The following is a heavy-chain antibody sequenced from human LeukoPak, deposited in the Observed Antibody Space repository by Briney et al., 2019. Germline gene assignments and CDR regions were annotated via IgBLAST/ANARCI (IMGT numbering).Heavy chain of an antibody. D-gene: IGHD4/OR15-4a*01. V-gene: IGHV3-21*01. Sequence: PGGSLRLSCAASGVTFSSSTMNWVRRAPGKGLEWASSISSSSDYIYYADSVKGRFTISRDNAKNSLYLQMNSLRAEDTAVYYCVRIPNSANFPNWFDPWGQGTLVTVSS. J-gene: IGHJ5*02. CDR2: ISSSSDYI. CDR3: VRIPNSANFPNWFDP. CDR1: GVTFSSST.